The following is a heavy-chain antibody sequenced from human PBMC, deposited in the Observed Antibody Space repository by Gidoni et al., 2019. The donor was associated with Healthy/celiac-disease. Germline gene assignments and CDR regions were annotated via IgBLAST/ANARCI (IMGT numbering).Heavy chain of an antibody. CDR2: ISWNSGSI. CDR1: GFTFDDYA. V-gene: IGHV3-9*01. CDR3: TKDRYYDSSGQSDY. Sequence: EVQLVESGGGLVQPGRSLRLSCAASGFTFDDYAMHWVRQAPGDGLEWVSGISWNSGSIGYADSVKGRFTISRDNTKNSLFLQMNSLRVDDTALYYCTKDRYYDSSGQSDYWGQGTLVTVSS. D-gene: IGHD3-22*01. J-gene: IGHJ4*02.